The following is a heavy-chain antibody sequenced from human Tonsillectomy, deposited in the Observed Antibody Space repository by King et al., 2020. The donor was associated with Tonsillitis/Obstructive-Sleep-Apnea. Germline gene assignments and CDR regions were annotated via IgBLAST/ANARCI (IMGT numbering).Heavy chain of an antibody. J-gene: IGHJ5*02. V-gene: IGHV4-4*07. CDR2: IYTSGST. CDR1: GGSTSSYY. Sequence: QLQESGPGLVKPSETLSLTCTVSGGSTSSYYWSWIRQPAGKGLEWIGRIYTSGSTNYNPSLKSRVTMSVDTSKNQFSLKLSSVTAADTAVYYCARDSDDFWSGYYIDQTNWFDPWGQGTLVTVSS. D-gene: IGHD3-3*01. CDR3: ARDSDDFWSGYYIDQTNWFDP.